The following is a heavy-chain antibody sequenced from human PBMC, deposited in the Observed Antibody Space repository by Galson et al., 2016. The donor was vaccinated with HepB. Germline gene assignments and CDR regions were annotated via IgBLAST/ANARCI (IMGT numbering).Heavy chain of an antibody. CDR2: ISGHGIYT. J-gene: IGHJ6*02. CDR3: TRDLSLDKPGGFDI. Sequence: SLRLSCAASGFTFRSYSMNWVRQAPGGGLEWVSTISGHGIYTYYADSVTGRFTISRDNAKNPISLQMNNLRAEDTAIYYCTRDLSLDKPGGFDIWGQGTTVTVAS. D-gene: IGHD5-12*01. V-gene: IGHV3-21*04. CDR1: GFTFRSYS.